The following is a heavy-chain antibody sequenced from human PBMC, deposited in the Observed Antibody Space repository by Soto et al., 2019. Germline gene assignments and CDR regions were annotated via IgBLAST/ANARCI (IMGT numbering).Heavy chain of an antibody. J-gene: IGHJ4*02. V-gene: IGHV3-7*05. Sequence: EVQLVESGGGLVQPGGSLRLSCAASGLTLGDYWMNWVRQAPGKGLEWVANINKDGNEKNYLDGVKGRFTISRDNAKNSLILQLTRHRGEYRALYFYAGGPGWECAFWGPGTLVTVSS. CDR1: GLTLGDYW. CDR2: INKDGNEK. D-gene: IGHD6-19*01. CDR3: AGGPGWECAF.